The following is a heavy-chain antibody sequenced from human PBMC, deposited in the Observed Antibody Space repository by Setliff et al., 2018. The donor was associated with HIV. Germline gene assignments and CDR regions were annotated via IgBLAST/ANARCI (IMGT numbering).Heavy chain of an antibody. CDR2: IYYSGST. V-gene: IGHV4-59*11. J-gene: IGHJ1*01. D-gene: IGHD3-22*01. CDR1: GGSIRSHY. Sequence: PSETLSLTCTVSGGSIRSHYWSWIRQPPGKGLEWVGNIYYSGSTNYNPSLKSRVTISVDTSKNQVSLKLSSVTAADTAVYYCARKQWGRSGYYEFFKQWGQGTLVTVS. CDR3: ARKQWGRSGYYEFFKQ.